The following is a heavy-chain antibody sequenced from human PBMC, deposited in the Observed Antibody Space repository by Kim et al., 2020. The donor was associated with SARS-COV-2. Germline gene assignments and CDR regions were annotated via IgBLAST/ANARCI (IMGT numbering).Heavy chain of an antibody. V-gene: IGHV4-34*01. Sequence: YNPSLKSRVTISVDTSKNQFSLKLSSVTAADTAVYYCARVRTSPDYGMDVWGQGTTVTVSS. CDR3: ARVRTSPDYGMDV. J-gene: IGHJ6*02.